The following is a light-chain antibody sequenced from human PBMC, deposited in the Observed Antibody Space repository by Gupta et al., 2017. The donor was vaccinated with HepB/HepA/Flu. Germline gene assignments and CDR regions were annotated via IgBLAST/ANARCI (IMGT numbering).Light chain of an antibody. V-gene: IGLV1-44*01. J-gene: IGLJ3*02. CDR3: AAWDDSLNGWV. CDR1: SSNIGSHP. Sequence: QSVLTPPPSASGTPAQRVTISCSGSSSNIGSHPVTWHQQFPGRAPRLLIYTNNQRPAGVPDRISGSKSGTSASLAIHGLQSEDEADYYCAAWDDSLNGWVFGGGTKLTVL. CDR2: TNN.